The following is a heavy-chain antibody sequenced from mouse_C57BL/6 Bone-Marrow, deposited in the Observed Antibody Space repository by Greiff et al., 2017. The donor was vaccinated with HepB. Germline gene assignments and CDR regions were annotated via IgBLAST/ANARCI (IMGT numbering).Heavy chain of an antibody. J-gene: IGHJ3*01. Sequence: EVKLVESGGGLVQPGGSLKLSCAASGFTFSDYYMYWVRQTPEKRLEWVAYISNGGGSTYYPDTVKGRFTISRYNATNTLYLQMSRLKSEDTAMYYCASLRKEWFAYWGQGTLVTVSA. V-gene: IGHV5-12*01. CDR2: ISNGGGST. CDR1: GFTFSDYY. CDR3: ASLRKEWFAY.